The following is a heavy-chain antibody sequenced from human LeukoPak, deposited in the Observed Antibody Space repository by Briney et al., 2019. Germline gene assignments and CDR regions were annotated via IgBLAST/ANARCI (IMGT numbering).Heavy chain of an antibody. CDR2: INPSGGGT. CDR1: GYSFTAFY. J-gene: IGHJ4*02. D-gene: IGHD6-19*01. Sequence: ASVKVSCKASGYSFTAFYIHWVRQAPGQGLEWMGIINPSGGGTAYAQKFQGRVTMTRDTSTSTVYMELSSLRSDDTAVFYCARTSSAWYFDYWGQGTLVTVSS. V-gene: IGHV1-46*01. CDR3: ARTSSAWYFDY.